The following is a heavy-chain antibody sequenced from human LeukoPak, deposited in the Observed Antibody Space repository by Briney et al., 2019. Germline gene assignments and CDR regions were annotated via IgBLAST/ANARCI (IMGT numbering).Heavy chain of an antibody. CDR2: IHYSGST. CDR1: GGSINSYY. CDR3: ARGYGSSWYYFDY. D-gene: IGHD6-13*01. J-gene: IGHJ4*02. Sequence: SETLSLTCTVSGGSINSYYWSWIRQPPGRGLEWIGSIHYSGSTNHNPSLKSRVTISVDTSKNQFSLRLSSVTAADTAVYYCARGYGSSWYYFDYWGQGTLVTVSS. V-gene: IGHV4-59*01.